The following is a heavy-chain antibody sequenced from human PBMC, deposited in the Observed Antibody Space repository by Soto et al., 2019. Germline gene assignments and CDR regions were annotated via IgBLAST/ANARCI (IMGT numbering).Heavy chain of an antibody. D-gene: IGHD2-21*01. CDR2: ITGSGGTT. CDR3: AKVYGDGYMAFDC. J-gene: IGHJ4*02. CDR1: GLIFNKYA. Sequence: PRWALRLSCAPTGLIFNKYAFTSVRQAPWKGLEWLSTITGSGGTTYYADSAKGRFTISTDNSQNTLYLQMNSLRAEDTAVYYCAKVYGDGYMAFDCWGQGTLATDSS. V-gene: IGHV3-23*01.